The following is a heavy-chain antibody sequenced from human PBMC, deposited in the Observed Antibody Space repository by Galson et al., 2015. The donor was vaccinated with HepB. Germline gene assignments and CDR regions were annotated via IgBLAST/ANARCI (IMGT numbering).Heavy chain of an antibody. Sequence: SLRLSCAASGFTFRTYAINWVRQAPGEGLEWVGAIWCDGSNKYYGDSVKGRFTLSRDNSKNTVYLEMNSLRAEDTAVYYCAKEVIYSSNWLNAHHFYSISLWGQDTAVSDS. CDR3: AKEVIYSSNWLNAHHFYSISL. D-gene: IGHD4-11*01. V-gene: IGHV3-33*06. CDR2: IWCDGSNK. CDR1: GFTFRTYA. J-gene: IGHJ6*02.